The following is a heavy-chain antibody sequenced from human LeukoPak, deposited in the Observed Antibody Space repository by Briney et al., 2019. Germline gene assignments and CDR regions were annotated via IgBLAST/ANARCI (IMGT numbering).Heavy chain of an antibody. CDR1: GGSFSGYY. D-gene: IGHD2-15*01. V-gene: IGHV4-34*01. CDR2: INHSGST. CDR3: ARSRGYCSGGSCYSLSYYFDY. J-gene: IGHJ4*02. Sequence: SETLSLTCAVYGGSFSGYYWSWIRQPPGKGLEWIGEINHSGSTNYNPSLKSRVTISVDTSKNQFSLKLSSVTAADTAVYYCARSRGYCSGGSCYSLSYYFDYWGQGTLVTVSS.